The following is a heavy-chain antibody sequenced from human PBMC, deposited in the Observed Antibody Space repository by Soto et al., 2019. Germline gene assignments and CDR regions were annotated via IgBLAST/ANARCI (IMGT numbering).Heavy chain of an antibody. CDR3: ARDIRQLVRYYYYGMDV. J-gene: IGHJ6*02. D-gene: IGHD6-13*01. CDR2: ISYDGSNK. CDR1: GFTFSSYA. Sequence: GRSLRLSCAAAGFTFSSYAMHWVRQAPGKGLEWVAVISYDGSNKYYADSVKGRFTISRDNSKKTLYLQMNSLRAEDTAVYYCARDIRQLVRYYYYGMDVWGQGTTVTVSS. V-gene: IGHV3-30-3*01.